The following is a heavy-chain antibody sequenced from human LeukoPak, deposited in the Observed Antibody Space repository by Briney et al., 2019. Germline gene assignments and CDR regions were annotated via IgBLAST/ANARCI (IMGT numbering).Heavy chain of an antibody. D-gene: IGHD3-3*01. V-gene: IGHV3-74*01. CDR1: GFTFSSYW. J-gene: IGHJ5*02. Sequence: GGSLRLSCAASGFTFSSYWMHWARQAPGKGLVWVSRINSDGSSTSYADSVKGRFTISRDNAKNTLYLQMNSLRAEDTAVYYCARAGPYYDFWSGYWRFDPWGQGTLVTVSS. CDR3: ARAGPYYDFWSGYWRFDP. CDR2: INSDGSST.